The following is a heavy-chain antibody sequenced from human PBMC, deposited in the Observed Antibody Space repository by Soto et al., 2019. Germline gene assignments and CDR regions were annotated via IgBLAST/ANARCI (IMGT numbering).Heavy chain of an antibody. V-gene: IGHV4-59*01. CDR3: ARGIPGHYDY. CDR2: IYYSGST. J-gene: IGHJ4*02. D-gene: IGHD2-2*02. CDR1: GGSISCYY. Sequence: QVQLQESGPGLVKPSETLSLTCTVSGGSISCYYWSWIRQPPRKGLEWIGYIYYSGSTNYNPSLKSRVTISVDTSKNQFALKLSSVTAADTAVYYCARGIPGHYDYWGQGTLVTVSS.